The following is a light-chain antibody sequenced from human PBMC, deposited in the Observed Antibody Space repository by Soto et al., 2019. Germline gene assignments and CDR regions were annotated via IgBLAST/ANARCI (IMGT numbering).Light chain of an antibody. V-gene: IGKV2-28*01. CDR2: VSS. CDR1: QSLLHDNGYNY. CDR3: MQALQTPWT. J-gene: IGKJ1*01. Sequence: DIVMTQSPLSLPVTPGEPASISCRSSQSLLHDNGYNYLDWYLQKPGQSPQLQIYVSSNRASGVPYRFNGSRSGTDFTLRISRVEAEDVGVYYCMQALQTPWTFGQGTKVEIK.